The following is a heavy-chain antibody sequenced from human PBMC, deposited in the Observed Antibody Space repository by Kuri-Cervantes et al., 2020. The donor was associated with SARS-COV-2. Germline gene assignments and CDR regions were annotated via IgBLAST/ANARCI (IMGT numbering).Heavy chain of an antibody. Sequence: ASVKVSCKASGYTFTGYYMHWVRQAPGQGLEWMGWINPNSGGTNYAQKFQGRVTMTRDTSISTAYMELSRLRSDDTAVYYCARAEPPLAYFGGDCRGIDYWGQGTMVTVSS. CDR1: GYTFTGYY. V-gene: IGHV1-2*02. J-gene: IGHJ4*02. D-gene: IGHD2-21*02. CDR3: ARAEPPLAYFGGDCRGIDY. CDR2: INPNSGGT.